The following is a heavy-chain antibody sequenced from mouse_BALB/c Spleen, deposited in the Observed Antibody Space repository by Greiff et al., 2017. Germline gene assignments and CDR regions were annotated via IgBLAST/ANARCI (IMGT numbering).Heavy chain of an antibody. CDR2: IYPGDGDT. CDR3: ARYGYEDAMDY. Sequence: QGQLQQSGAELVRPGSSVKISCKASGYAFSSYWMNWVKQRPGQGLEWIGQIYPGDGDTNYNGKFKGKATLTADKSSSTAYMQLSSLTSEDSAVYFCARYGYEDAMDYWGQGTSVTVSS. D-gene: IGHD2-14*01. V-gene: IGHV1-80*01. J-gene: IGHJ4*01. CDR1: GYAFSSYW.